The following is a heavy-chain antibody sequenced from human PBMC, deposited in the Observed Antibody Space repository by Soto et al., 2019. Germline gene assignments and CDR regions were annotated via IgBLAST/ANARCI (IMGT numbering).Heavy chain of an antibody. D-gene: IGHD6-13*01. CDR1: GGSFSGYY. CDR2: INHSGST. J-gene: IGHJ6*02. Sequence: SETLSLTCAVYGGSFSGYYWNWIRQPPWKGLEWIGEINHSGSTDYNPSLKSRVTISVDTSKNQFSLKLTSVTAAGTAVYYCARAKATAATFRDYYYGMDVWGQGTTVTVSS. CDR3: ARAKATAATFRDYYYGMDV. V-gene: IGHV4-34*01.